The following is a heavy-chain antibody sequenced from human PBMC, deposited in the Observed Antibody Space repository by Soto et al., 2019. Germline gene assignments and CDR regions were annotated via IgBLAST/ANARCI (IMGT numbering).Heavy chain of an antibody. CDR1: GYVFTGYY. J-gene: IGHJ3*01. CDR3: VRDYYDGSASYGFEF. Sequence: QVHLVQSGAEVKKPGASVKVSCKASGYVFTGYYIHWVRQAPGQGLEWMGRINRKSGGANIAQKFQGCVTLTRDTSISTTYMEVNRLTSNDTAVYYCVRDYYDGSASYGFEFWGQGTPVTVAS. V-gene: IGHV1-2*04. CDR2: INRKSGGA. D-gene: IGHD3-22*01.